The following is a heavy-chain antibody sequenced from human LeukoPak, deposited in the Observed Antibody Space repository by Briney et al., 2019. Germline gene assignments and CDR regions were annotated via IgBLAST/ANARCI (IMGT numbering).Heavy chain of an antibody. V-gene: IGHV4-59*02. Sequence: SETLSLTCTVSGGSVSSYYWSWIRQPPGKGLEWIGYIYYSGSTNYNPSLKSRVTISVDTSKNQFSLKLSSVTAADTAVYYCARDNWNYGSSMDVWGQGTTVTVSS. CDR1: GGSVSSYY. D-gene: IGHD1-7*01. CDR2: IYYSGST. CDR3: ARDNWNYGSSMDV. J-gene: IGHJ6*02.